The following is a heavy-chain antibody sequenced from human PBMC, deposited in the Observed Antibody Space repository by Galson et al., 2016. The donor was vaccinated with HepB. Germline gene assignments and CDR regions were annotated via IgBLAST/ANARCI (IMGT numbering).Heavy chain of an antibody. CDR1: GFTFSRHG. CDR2: ISYDGSIK. D-gene: IGHD3-3*01. J-gene: IGHJ6*02. CDR3: AKDIQSDFWSGFEPDYYYGMDV. V-gene: IGHV3-30*18. Sequence: SLRLSCAASGFTFSRHGMHWVRQAPGKGLEWVAVISYDGSIKYYVDSVKGRFTISRDNSKNTLYLQMNTLRVEDTAVYYCAKDIQSDFWSGFEPDYYYGMDVWCQGTTVTVSS.